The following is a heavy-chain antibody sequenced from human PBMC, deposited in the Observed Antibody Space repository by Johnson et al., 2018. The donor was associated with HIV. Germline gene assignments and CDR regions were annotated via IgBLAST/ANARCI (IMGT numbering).Heavy chain of an antibody. Sequence: VQLVESGGGLVQPGGSLRLSCAASGFTFSSYAMSWVRQAPGKGLEWVSIIYSGGSTYYADSVKGRFTISRDSSKNTVYLQMNSLRAGDTAVYYCARVTNDAFDIWGQGTMVTVSS. CDR1: GFTFSSYA. J-gene: IGHJ3*02. V-gene: IGHV3-66*01. CDR2: IYSGGST. CDR3: ARVTNDAFDI.